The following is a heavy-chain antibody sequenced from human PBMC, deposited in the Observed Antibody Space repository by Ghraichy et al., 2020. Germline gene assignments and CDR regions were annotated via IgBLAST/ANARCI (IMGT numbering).Heavy chain of an antibody. CDR2: ISSSSSYI. Sequence: GGSLRLSCAASGFTFSSYSMNWVRQAPGKGLEWVLSISSSSSYIYYADSVKGRFTISRDNAKNSLYLQMNSLRAEDTAVYYCAREGAAAEFDYWGQGTLVTVSS. D-gene: IGHD6-13*01. J-gene: IGHJ4*02. V-gene: IGHV3-21*01. CDR1: GFTFSSYS. CDR3: AREGAAAEFDY.